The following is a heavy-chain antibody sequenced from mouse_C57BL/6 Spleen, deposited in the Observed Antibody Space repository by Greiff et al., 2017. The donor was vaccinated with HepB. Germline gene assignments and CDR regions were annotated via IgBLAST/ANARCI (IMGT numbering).Heavy chain of an antibody. CDR1: GFTFTDYY. J-gene: IGHJ2*01. V-gene: IGHV7-3*01. CDR3: ARSPLYGFDY. D-gene: IGHD1-1*01. Sequence: EVQLVESGGGLVQPGGSLSLSCAASGFTFTDYYMSWVRQPPGKALEWLGFIRNKANGYTTEYSASVKGRFTISRDNSQSILYLQMNALRAEDSATYYCARSPLYGFDYWGQGTTLTVSS. CDR2: IRNKANGYTT.